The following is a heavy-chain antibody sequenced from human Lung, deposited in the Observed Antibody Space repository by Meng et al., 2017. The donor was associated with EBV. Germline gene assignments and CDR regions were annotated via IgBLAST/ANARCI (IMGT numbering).Heavy chain of an antibody. CDR2: IHHSGRT. J-gene: IGHJ4*02. CDR3: ARDSDSAYSLGY. CDR1: GGSISIGNW. D-gene: IGHD2-21*01. Sequence: QGQLEEAGPGLGSPWGPPAPTGAVAGGSISIGNWWSWGRQSPGKGLEWIGEIHHSGRTNYNPSLKSRITMSLDKPKNQFSLKLSSVTAADTAVYYCARDSDSAYSLGYWGQGTLVTVSS. V-gene: IGHV4-4*02.